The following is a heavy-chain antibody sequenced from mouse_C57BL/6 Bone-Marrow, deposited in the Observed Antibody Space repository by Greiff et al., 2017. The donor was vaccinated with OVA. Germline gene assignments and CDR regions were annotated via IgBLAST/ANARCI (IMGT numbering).Heavy chain of an antibody. Sequence: VQVVESGAELARPGASVKLSCKASGYTFTSYGISWVKQRTGQGLEWIGEIYPRSGNTYYNEKFKGKATLTADKSSSTAYMELRSLTSEDSAVYFCARPNWGFAYWGQGTLVTVSA. V-gene: IGHV1-81*01. CDR2: IYPRSGNT. CDR3: ARPNWGFAY. J-gene: IGHJ3*01. CDR1: GYTFTSYG. D-gene: IGHD4-1*02.